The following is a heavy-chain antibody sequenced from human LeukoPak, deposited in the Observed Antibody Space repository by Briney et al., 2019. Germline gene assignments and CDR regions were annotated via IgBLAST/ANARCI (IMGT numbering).Heavy chain of an antibody. CDR3: ARETSSVHSNAGPPFDY. D-gene: IGHD2-15*01. CDR1: GFTFSSSA. J-gene: IGHJ4*02. Sequence: GGSLRLSCAASGFTFSSSAMGWVRQAPGKGLEWVSGISGGGDNKYYGDSVKGRFTISRDNSKNTLYLQVNSLTADDTAVYYCARETSSVHSNAGPPFDYWGQGTLVTVSS. V-gene: IGHV3-23*01. CDR2: ISGGGDNK.